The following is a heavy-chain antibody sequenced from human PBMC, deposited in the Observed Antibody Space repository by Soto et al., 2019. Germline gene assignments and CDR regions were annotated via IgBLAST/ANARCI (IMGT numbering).Heavy chain of an antibody. CDR2: IYYSGST. V-gene: IGHV4-59*01. CDR3: ARDQVTIFGVVPTGWFDP. D-gene: IGHD3-3*01. J-gene: IGHJ5*02. CDR1: GGSSSSYY. Sequence: PSETLSLTCTVSGGSSSSYYWSWIRQPPGKGLEWIGYIYYSGSTNYNPSPKSRVTISVDTSKNQFSLKLSSVTAADTAVYYCARDQVTIFGVVPTGWFDPWGQGTLVTVSS.